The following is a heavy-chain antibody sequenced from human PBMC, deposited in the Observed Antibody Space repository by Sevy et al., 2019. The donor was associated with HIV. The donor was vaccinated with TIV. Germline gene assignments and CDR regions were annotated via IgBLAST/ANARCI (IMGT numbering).Heavy chain of an antibody. Sequence: ASVKVSCKVSGYTLTKLDMHWVRQAPGKGLEWMGGFDPEDGDTFYAQKFQGRVTMTEDTSTDTAYMELSSLRSEDTAVCYCTTMEYYHNIIGSSSGDYWGQGTLVTVSS. D-gene: IGHD3-22*01. CDR1: GYTLTKLD. CDR3: TTMEYYHNIIGSSSGDY. V-gene: IGHV1-24*01. J-gene: IGHJ4*02. CDR2: FDPEDGDT.